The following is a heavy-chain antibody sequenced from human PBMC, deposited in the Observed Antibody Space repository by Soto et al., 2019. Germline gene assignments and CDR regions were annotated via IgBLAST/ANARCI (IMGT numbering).Heavy chain of an antibody. D-gene: IGHD4-4*01. Sequence: PVGSLRLSCAASGFTLSGHFMEWVRQAPGKGLEWVGRTKHKAASYTTDYAASVNGRFTISRDDSKNSLYLQMNSLKTEDTAMYYCVTLQFSRWFYWGLGTLVTVSS. CDR3: VTLQFSRWFY. V-gene: IGHV3-72*01. J-gene: IGHJ4*02. CDR2: TKHKAASYTT. CDR1: GFTLSGHF.